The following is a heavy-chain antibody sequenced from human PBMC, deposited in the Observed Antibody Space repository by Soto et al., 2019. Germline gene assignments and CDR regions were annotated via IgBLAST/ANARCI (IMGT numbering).Heavy chain of an antibody. V-gene: IGHV4-34*01. CDR2: INHSGST. CDR3: ARVPGDFWSGYYSWFDP. J-gene: IGHJ5*02. D-gene: IGHD3-3*01. CDR1: GGSFSDTY. Sequence: SETLSLTCAVDGGSFSDTYWNWFRQPPGKGLEWIGEINHSGSTNYNPSLKSRVTISVDRSKNQFSLKMSSVTAADTAVYYCARVPGDFWSGYYSWFDPWGQGTLVTVSS.